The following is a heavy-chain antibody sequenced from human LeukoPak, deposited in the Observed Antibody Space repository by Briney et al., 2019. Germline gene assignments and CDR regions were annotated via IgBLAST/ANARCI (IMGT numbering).Heavy chain of an antibody. CDR1: GYSFMDYW. CDR3: ARYGLRSCSTNCYTSFYYYGMDV. V-gene: IGHV5-51*01. J-gene: IGHJ6*02. Sequence: GESLKISCKGSGYSFMDYWIGWVRQMPGNGPESMGFIFPHDSNTKYSPSFQDQVTISVDKYIRTAYVHWGSLKAPHTAVYYCARYGLRSCSTNCYTSFYYYGMDVWGQGTTVIVSS. CDR2: IFPHDSNT. D-gene: IGHD2-2*02.